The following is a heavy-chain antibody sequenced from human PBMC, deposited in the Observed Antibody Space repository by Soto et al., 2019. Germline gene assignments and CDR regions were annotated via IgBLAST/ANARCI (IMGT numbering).Heavy chain of an antibody. CDR1: GGSISSSSYY. V-gene: IGHV4-39*01. D-gene: IGHD5-12*01. J-gene: IGHJ6*02. CDR2: IYYSGST. Sequence: SETLSLTCTVSGGSISSSSYYWGWIRQPPGKGLEWIGSIYYSGSTYYNPSLKSRVTISVDTSKNQFSLKLSSVTAADTAVYYCARQEMATIWNLQRYYYYYGMDVWGQGTTVTVSS. CDR3: ARQEMATIWNLQRYYYYYGMDV.